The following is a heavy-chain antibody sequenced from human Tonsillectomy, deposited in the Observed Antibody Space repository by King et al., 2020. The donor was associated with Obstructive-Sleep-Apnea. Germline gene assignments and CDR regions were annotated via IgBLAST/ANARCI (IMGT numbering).Heavy chain of an antibody. CDR1: GYSFTTYW. D-gene: IGHD5-24*01. V-gene: IGHV5-51*01. Sequence: QLVQSGAEVKKPGESLRISCKGSGYSFTTYWIAWVRQMPGKGLEWMGIIYPGDSDPGYSPSFQGQVTISADKSITTAYLQWGSLKASDTAMYYCARRERVEMATANFDFWGQGTLVTVSS. CDR2: IYPGDSDP. CDR3: ARRERVEMATANFDF. J-gene: IGHJ4*02.